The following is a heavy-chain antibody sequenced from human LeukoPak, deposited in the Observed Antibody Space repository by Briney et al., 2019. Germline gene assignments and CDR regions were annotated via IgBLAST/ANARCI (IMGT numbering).Heavy chain of an antibody. D-gene: IGHD5-18*01. Sequence: ASVKVSCRAFGYTFTTSYLHWVRQAPGQGLEWMGSVNPTDGGTTFAQKFQGRVALPCDTSTSTVYMELSSLRSDGTAVYYCARDLAAMIPHGFDLWGQGTVVTVSS. V-gene: IGHV1-46*01. CDR3: ARDLAAMIPHGFDL. J-gene: IGHJ3*01. CDR2: VNPTDGGT. CDR1: GYTFTTSY.